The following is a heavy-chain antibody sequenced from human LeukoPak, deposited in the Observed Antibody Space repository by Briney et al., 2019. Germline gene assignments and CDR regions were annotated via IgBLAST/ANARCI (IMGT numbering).Heavy chain of an antibody. CDR1: GYTFTSYG. CDR2: IIPILGIA. CDR3: AREGGYYDSSGSYFDY. V-gene: IGHV1-69*04. Sequence: SVKVSCKASGYTFTSYGISWVRQAPGQGLEWMGRIIPILGIANYAQKFQGRVTITADKSTSTAYMELSSLRSEDTAVYYCAREGGYYDSSGSYFDYWGQGTLVTVSS. J-gene: IGHJ4*02. D-gene: IGHD3-22*01.